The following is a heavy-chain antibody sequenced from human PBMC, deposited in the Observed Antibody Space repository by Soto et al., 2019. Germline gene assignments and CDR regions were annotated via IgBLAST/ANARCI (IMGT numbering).Heavy chain of an antibody. J-gene: IGHJ4*02. CDR2: VHYGGNT. V-gene: IGHV4-30-4*01. Sequence: PSETLSLTCTVSGGSIRSGDYYWSWIRQTPERGLEWCGYVHYGGNTFYNPSLKSRATISLDTSRNQFSLNLSSVTAADSAVYYCAREIMAADHFDYWGQGALVTVSS. CDR3: AREIMAADHFDY. CDR1: GGSIRSGDYY. D-gene: IGHD6-13*01.